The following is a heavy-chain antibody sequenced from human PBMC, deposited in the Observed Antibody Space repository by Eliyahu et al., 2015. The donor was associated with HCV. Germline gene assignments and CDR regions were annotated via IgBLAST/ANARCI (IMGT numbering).Heavy chain of an antibody. J-gene: IGHJ4*02. D-gene: IGHD6-19*01. V-gene: IGHV3-23*01. CDR2: ISGSGDTT. CDR1: GFTFSSYA. CDR3: AKDKPLSAGWTPFDD. Sequence: EVQLLESEGGLIQPGGSLRLSCAASGFTFSSYAMSWVRQAPGKGLEWVSSISGSGDTTFYADSVKGRFTISRDNSKSTLFLQMNSLGAEDTAIYYCAKDKPLSAGWTPFDDWGQGTLVTVSS.